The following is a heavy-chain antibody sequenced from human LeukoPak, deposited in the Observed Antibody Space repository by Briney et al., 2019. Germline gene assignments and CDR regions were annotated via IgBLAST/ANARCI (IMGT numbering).Heavy chain of an antibody. V-gene: IGHV4-59*08. CDR2: IYYSGST. CDR1: GGSISSYY. J-gene: IGHJ4*02. Sequence: SSETLSLTCTVSGGSISSYYWSWIRQPPGKGLEWIGYIYYSGSTNYNPSLKSRVTISVDTSKNQFSLKLSSVTAADTALYYCARHPQLDYWGQGTLVTVSS. CDR3: ARHPQLDY.